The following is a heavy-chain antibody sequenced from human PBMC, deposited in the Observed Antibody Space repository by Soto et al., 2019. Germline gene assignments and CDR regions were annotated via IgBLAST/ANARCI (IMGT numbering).Heavy chain of an antibody. V-gene: IGHV1-18*01. D-gene: IGHD6-19*01. CDR1: GYPFTHYG. J-gene: IGHJ4*02. CDR2: ISPFNGNT. CDR3: ARAVAVPADFDY. Sequence: ASVKVSCKSSGYPFTHYGITWVRQAPGQGLEWMGWISPFNGNTNYGQTLQGRVTLTTDTSTSTVYMELRSLRSEDTALYYCARAVAVPADFDYWGQGTLVTVSS.